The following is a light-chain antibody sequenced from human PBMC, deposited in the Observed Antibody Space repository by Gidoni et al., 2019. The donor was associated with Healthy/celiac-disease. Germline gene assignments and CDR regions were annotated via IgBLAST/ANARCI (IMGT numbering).Light chain of an antibody. CDR3: QQSYSTPLT. V-gene: IGKV1-39*01. CDR2: AAS. J-gene: IGKJ4*01. Sequence: DIQMTQSPSSLSASVGDRVTSTCRASQSISSYINWYQQKPGKAPKLLIDAASSLQSGVPSRFSGSGSGTDFTLTISSLQPEDFATYYCQQSYSTPLTFGGGTKVEIK. CDR1: QSISSY.